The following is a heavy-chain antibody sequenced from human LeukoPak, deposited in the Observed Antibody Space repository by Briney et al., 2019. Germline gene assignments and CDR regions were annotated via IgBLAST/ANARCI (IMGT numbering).Heavy chain of an antibody. J-gene: IGHJ4*02. Sequence: SETLSLTCTVSGGSISSSSYYWGWIRQPPGKGLEWIGSIYYSGSTYYNPSLKSRVTISVDTSKNQFSLKLSSMTAADTAVYYCARHVWIKNVLRFLEWLPKPYYFDYWGQGTLVTVSS. CDR2: IYYSGST. V-gene: IGHV4-39*01. CDR3: ARHVWIKNVLRFLEWLPKPYYFDY. CDR1: GGSISSSSYY. D-gene: IGHD3-3*01.